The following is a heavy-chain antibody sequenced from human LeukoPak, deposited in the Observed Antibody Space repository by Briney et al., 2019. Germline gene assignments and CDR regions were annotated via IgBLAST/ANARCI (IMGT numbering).Heavy chain of an antibody. CDR3: ARVGIHCSGGSCYPTNRDDAFDI. D-gene: IGHD2-15*01. Sequence: PSETLSLTCTVSGGSISSGGYYWSWIRQHPGKGLEWIGYIYYSGSTYYNPSLKSRVTISVDTSKNQFSLKLSSVTAADTAVYYCARVGIHCSGGSCYPTNRDDAFDIWGQGTMVTVSS. V-gene: IGHV4-31*03. J-gene: IGHJ3*02. CDR2: IYYSGST. CDR1: GGSISSGGYY.